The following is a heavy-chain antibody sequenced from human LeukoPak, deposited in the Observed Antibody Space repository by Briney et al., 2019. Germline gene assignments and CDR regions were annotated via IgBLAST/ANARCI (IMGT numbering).Heavy chain of an antibody. CDR3: ARGRFYVFDI. J-gene: IGHJ3*02. CDR2: INHRGNT. V-gene: IGHV4-34*01. CDR1: GGSLRDYS. Sequence: SETLSPTCGIYGGSLRDYSWTWIRQPPGQGLEWIGEINHRGNTNFNPSLKSRVTISVDTSKNQFSLKLTSVTAADTALYFYARGRFYVFDIWGQGTLVTVSS. D-gene: IGHD2/OR15-2a*01.